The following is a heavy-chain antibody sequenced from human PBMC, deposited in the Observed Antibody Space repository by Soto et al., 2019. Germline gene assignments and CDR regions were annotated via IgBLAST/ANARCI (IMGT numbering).Heavy chain of an antibody. V-gene: IGHV3-74*01. CDR1: GFTFSSYW. CDR3: ARGEYSSGSDAFDI. CDR2: INSDGSST. Sequence: EVQLVESGGGLVQPGGSLRLSCAASGFTFSSYWMHWVRQAPGKGLVWVSRINSDGSSTSYAESVKGRFTISRDNAKNTLYLQMNSLRAEDTAVYYCARGEYSSGSDAFDIWGQGTMVTVSS. J-gene: IGHJ3*02. D-gene: IGHD6-19*01.